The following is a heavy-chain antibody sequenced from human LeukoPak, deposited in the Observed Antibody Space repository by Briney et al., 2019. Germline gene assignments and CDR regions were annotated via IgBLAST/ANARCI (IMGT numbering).Heavy chain of an antibody. V-gene: IGHV3-9*01. CDR1: GFTFDDYA. Sequence: GGSLRLSCAASGFTFDDYAMHWVRQAPGKGLEWVSGISWNSGSIGYADSVKGRFTISRDNAKNPLYLQMNSLRAEDTALYYCAKLLPGYSSGFFDYWGQGTLVTVSS. J-gene: IGHJ4*02. CDR2: ISWNSGSI. CDR3: AKLLPGYSSGFFDY. D-gene: IGHD6-25*01.